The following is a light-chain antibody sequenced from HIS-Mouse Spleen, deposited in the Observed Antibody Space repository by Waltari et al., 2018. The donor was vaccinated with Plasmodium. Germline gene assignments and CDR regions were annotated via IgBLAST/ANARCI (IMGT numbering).Light chain of an antibody. Sequence: EIVMTQSPATLSVSPGERAPLSCRASQSVSSNLACYQQKPGHAPRLRIYGASTRATGIPARFSGSGSGTEFTLTISSLQSEDFAVYYCQQYNNWPAWTFGQGTKVEIK. CDR2: GAS. J-gene: IGKJ1*01. CDR1: QSVSSN. V-gene: IGKV3-15*01. CDR3: QQYNNWPAWT.